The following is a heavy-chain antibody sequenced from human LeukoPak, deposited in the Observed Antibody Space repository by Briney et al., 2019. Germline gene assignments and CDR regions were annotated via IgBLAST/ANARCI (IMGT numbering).Heavy chain of an antibody. CDR1: GGSISSGDYY. J-gene: IGHJ4*02. Sequence: SETLSLTCTVSGGSISSGDYYWGWIRQPPGKGLEWIGYIYYSGSTYYNPSLKRRVTISVDTSKNQFSLKLSSVTAADTAVYYCARRGRGGYYFDYWGQGTLVTVSS. D-gene: IGHD3-10*01. CDR2: IYYSGST. V-gene: IGHV4-30-4*01. CDR3: ARRGRGGYYFDY.